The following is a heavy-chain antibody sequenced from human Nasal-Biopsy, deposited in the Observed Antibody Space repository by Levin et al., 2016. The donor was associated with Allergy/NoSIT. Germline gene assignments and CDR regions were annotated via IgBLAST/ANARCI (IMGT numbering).Heavy chain of an antibody. CDR1: GYSITSGFY. V-gene: IGHV4-38-2*01. CDR2: AFHRGST. Sequence: SETLSLTCDVSGYSITSGFYWGWIRQSPGKGLEWIGAAFHRGSTYYSPSLKSRVTISVDTSENHFSLKLSSVTAADTGVYYCARTTAATGLYPFDFWGRGTLVTVSS. D-gene: IGHD6-13*01. CDR3: ARTTAATGLYPFDF. J-gene: IGHJ4*02.